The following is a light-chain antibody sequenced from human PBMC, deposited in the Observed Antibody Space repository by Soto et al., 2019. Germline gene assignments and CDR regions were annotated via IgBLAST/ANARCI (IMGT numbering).Light chain of an antibody. Sequence: EIVLTQSPGTLSLSPGERATLSCRASQSVDSSYLAWYQQKPGQAPRLLIYGASSRATGIPDRFSGSGSGTVFTLTISRLEPEDFAVYYCQQFGSPFTFGPGTKVDIK. CDR2: GAS. CDR1: QSVDSSY. CDR3: QQFGSPFT. V-gene: IGKV3-20*01. J-gene: IGKJ3*01.